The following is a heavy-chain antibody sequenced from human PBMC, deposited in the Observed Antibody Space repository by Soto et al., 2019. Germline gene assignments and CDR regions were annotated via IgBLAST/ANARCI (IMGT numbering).Heavy chain of an antibody. CDR3: AKEKDHTFDY. CDR2: ITWDAGSA. CDR1: GLTFDDHT. J-gene: IGHJ4*02. V-gene: IGHV3-43*01. Sequence: EVQLVVSGGLVVRPGGSLRLSCAGSGLTFDDHTMHWVRQAPGKGLEWVSLITWDAGSAFYADSVRGRFTISRDNSKNSLYLQMNSLRTEDSALYYCAKEKDHTFDYWGRGTPVTVSS.